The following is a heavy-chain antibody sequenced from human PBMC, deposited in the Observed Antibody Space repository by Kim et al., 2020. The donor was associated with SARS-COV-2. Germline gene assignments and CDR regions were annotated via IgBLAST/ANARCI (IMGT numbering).Heavy chain of an antibody. CDR2: AHYSGAT. J-gene: IGHJ6*01. D-gene: IGHD4-17*01. CDR1: GGSISSYY. Sequence: SETLSLTCTVSGGSISSYYWSWIRQSPGRGLEWIGYAHYSGATNYNPSLKGRVAISLDTSKTQVSLELTFVTAADTALYYCARVGYGDLNFYSYHAMDV. V-gene: IGHV4-59*13. CDR3: ARVGYGDLNFYSYHAMDV.